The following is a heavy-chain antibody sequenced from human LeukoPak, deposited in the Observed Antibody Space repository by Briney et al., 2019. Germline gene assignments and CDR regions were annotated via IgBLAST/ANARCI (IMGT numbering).Heavy chain of an antibody. CDR3: ARGRAHAFDI. CDR2: INSDGSST. J-gene: IGHJ3*02. CDR1: GFTFSSYW. Sequence: GGSLRLSCAASGFTFSSYWMHWVRQAPGKGLVWVSRINSDGSSTSSADSVKGRFTISRANAQHTLYLQMNILRDEGTAFYYCARGRAHAFDIWGQGTMVTVSS. V-gene: IGHV3-74*01. D-gene: IGHD2-15*01.